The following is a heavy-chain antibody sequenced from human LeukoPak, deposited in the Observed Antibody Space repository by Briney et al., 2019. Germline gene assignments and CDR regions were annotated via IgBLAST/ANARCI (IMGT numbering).Heavy chain of an antibody. Sequence: PSQTLSLTCTVSGGSISIGDYYWSWLRQPPGKGLEWIGYTYHSGSTYYNPSLKSRLTISVDTSKNKFSLNLNSVTAADTAVYYCARAHGSPSVRLFDDWGQGTLVTVSS. CDR1: GGSISIGDYY. D-gene: IGHD3-10*01. J-gene: IGHJ4*02. V-gene: IGHV4-30-4*01. CDR2: TYHSGST. CDR3: ARAHGSPSVRLFDD.